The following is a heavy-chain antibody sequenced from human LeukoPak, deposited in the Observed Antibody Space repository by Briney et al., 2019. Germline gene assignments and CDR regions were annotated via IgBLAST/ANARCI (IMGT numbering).Heavy chain of an antibody. CDR2: ISGSGGST. V-gene: IGHV3-23*01. CDR1: GFTFSSYA. Sequence: PGGTLRLSCAASGFTFSSYAMSWVRQAPGKGLEWISTISGSGGSTYYVDSVKGRFTISRDNSKNTLYLQMNSLRAEDAAVYYCAKAPVTSCRGAFCYPFDYWGQGTLVTVSS. J-gene: IGHJ4*02. CDR3: AKAPVTSCRGAFCYPFDY. D-gene: IGHD2-15*01.